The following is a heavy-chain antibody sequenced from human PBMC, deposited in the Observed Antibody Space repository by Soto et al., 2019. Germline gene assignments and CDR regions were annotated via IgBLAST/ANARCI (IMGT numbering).Heavy chain of an antibody. CDR2: IRDSGDT. CDR1: GGSSSSHN. Sequence: SELLSVTCCDSGGSSSSHNWGWIRLPTGKGLEWIGYIRDSGDTSYNPSLNSRVTMSLDTSKNQFSLRLTSVTAADTAVYYCERLAGYCSTNGCHGDYAMDVWGQGTTVTVSS. D-gene: IGHD2-2*01. J-gene: IGHJ6*02. CDR3: ERLAGYCSTNGCHGDYAMDV. V-gene: IGHV4-59*08.